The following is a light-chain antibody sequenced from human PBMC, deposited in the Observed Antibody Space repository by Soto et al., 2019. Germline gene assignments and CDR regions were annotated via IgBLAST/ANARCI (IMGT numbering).Light chain of an antibody. CDR3: QQRSSWPIT. CDR2: DAS. CDR1: QSVTSY. Sequence: IVLTQSPATLSLSPWERATLSCRASQSVTSYLAWYQQRPGQAPRLLINDASRRATGIPDRFSGSGSGADFTLTISSLEPEDFAVYYCQQRSSWPITFGQGTRLEIK. V-gene: IGKV3-11*01. J-gene: IGKJ5*01.